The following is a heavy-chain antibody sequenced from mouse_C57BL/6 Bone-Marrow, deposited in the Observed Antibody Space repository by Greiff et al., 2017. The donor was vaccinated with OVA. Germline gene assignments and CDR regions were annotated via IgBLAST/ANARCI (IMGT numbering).Heavy chain of an antibody. CDR2: IYPRSGNT. D-gene: IGHD1-1*01. V-gene: IGHV1-81*01. J-gene: IGHJ3*01. Sequence: VQLQQSGAGLARPGASVKLSCKASGYTFTSYGISWVKQRTGQGLEWIGEIYPRSGNTYYNEKFKGKATLTADKSSSTAYMELRSLTSEDSAVYFCAREHYYGSSYGAYWGQGTLVTVSA. CDR1: GYTFTSYG. CDR3: AREHYYGSSYGAY.